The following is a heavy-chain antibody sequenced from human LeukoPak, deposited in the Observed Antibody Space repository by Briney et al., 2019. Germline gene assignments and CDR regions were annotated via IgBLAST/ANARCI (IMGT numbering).Heavy chain of an antibody. V-gene: IGHV4-59*12. CDR3: ARDLWFDP. Sequence: SETLSLTCTVSGGSISSYYWSWIRQPPGKGLEWIGYIYYSGSTDYNPSLKSRVSMSVDTSKNQFSLNLSSVTAADTAVYYCARDLWFDPWGQGTLVTVSS. CDR2: IYYSGST. CDR1: GGSISSYY. J-gene: IGHJ5*02.